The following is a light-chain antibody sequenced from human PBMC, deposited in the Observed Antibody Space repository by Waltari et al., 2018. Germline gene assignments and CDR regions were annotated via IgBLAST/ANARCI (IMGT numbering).Light chain of an antibody. CDR2: LGF. CDR1: QSLLDKNGYHY. V-gene: IGKV2-28*01. Sequence: DIVMTQSPVSLPVTPGEPASIYCRSSQSLLDKNGYHYLDWYLQKPGQSPQLLVYLGFSRASGVPDRFSGSGSGTDFTLKIRRVEAEDVGVYFCMQALQTPWTFGQGTKVEIK. CDR3: MQALQTPWT. J-gene: IGKJ1*01.